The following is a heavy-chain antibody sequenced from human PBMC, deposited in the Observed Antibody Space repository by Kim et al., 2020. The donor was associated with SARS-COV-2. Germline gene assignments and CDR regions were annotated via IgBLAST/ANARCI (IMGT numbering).Heavy chain of an antibody. V-gene: IGHV5-10-1*01. CDR3: ARLQYFDGSLDY. Sequence: YSPSFQGHVTISADKSISTAYLQWSSLKASDTAMYYCARLQYFDGSLDYWGQGTLVTVS. D-gene: IGHD3-9*01. J-gene: IGHJ4*02.